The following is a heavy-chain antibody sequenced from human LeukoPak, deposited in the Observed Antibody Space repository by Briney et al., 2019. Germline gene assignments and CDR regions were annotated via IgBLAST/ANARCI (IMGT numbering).Heavy chain of an antibody. V-gene: IGHV5-51*01. J-gene: IGHJ4*02. Sequence: GESLKISCKGSGYSFTSYWIGWVRQMPGKGLEWMGIIYPGDSDTRYSPSFQGQVTFSADKPITTAYLQWSSLKASDTAMYYCARLVAVAGLSWYFDYWGQGALVTVSS. CDR1: GYSFTSYW. CDR2: IYPGDSDT. D-gene: IGHD6-19*01. CDR3: ARLVAVAGLSWYFDY.